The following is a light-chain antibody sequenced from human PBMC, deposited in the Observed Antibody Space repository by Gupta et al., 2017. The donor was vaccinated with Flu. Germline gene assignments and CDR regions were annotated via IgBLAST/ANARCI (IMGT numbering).Light chain of an antibody. Sequence: DIVMTQTPLSSPVTLGQPASMSCRSSQSLEHSDGNTYLSWLHQRPGQPPRLLIYKIPKRISGVPDRFSGSGAGTHFTLKISRVEAEDVGVYYCMQAKQFPLAFGQGTKVEIK. CDR2: KIP. CDR3: MQAKQFPLA. V-gene: IGKV2-24*01. CDR1: QSLEHSDGNTY. J-gene: IGKJ1*01.